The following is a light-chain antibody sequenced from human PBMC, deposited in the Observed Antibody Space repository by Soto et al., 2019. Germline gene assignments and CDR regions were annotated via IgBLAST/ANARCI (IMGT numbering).Light chain of an antibody. CDR2: AAS. V-gene: IGKV3-15*01. J-gene: IGKJ3*01. Sequence: EIVMTQSPATLSVSPGERATLSCRASQSVGGNLAWYQQKPGQAPRLLIYAASTRATGIPARISGSGSGTELTLTISSLQSEDFAVYCCQQYNEWPSITFGRGTKVDIK. CDR3: QQYNEWPSIT. CDR1: QSVGGN.